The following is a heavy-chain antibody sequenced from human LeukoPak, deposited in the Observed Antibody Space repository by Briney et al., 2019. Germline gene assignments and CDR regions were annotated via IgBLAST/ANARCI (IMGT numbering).Heavy chain of an antibody. J-gene: IGHJ3*02. D-gene: IGHD5-18*01. CDR2: IIPILGIA. Sequence: GASVKVSCKASGGTFSSYAISWVRQAPGQGLEWMGRIIPILGIANYAQKFQGRVTITADKSTSTAYMELSSLRSEDTAVYYCARGRPGGYSYGKGDAFDIWGQGTMVTVSS. V-gene: IGHV1-69*04. CDR3: ARGRPGGYSYGKGDAFDI. CDR1: GGTFSSYA.